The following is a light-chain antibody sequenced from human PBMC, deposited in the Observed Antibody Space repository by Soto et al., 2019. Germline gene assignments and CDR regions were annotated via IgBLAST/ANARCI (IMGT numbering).Light chain of an antibody. CDR3: QQYGSSGT. V-gene: IGKV3-20*01. Sequence: EIVLTQSPGTLSLSPGARAALSCRASQSVSSNLAWYQQKPGQAPRLLIYGASNRATGIPDRFSGSGSGTDFTLTISRLEPEDFAVYYCQQYGSSGTFGQGTKV. J-gene: IGKJ1*01. CDR2: GAS. CDR1: QSVSSN.